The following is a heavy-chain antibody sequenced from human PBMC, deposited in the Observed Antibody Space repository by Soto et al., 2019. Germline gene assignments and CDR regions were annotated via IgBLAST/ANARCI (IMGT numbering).Heavy chain of an antibody. D-gene: IGHD3-22*01. V-gene: IGHV1-3*01. J-gene: IGHJ6*01. CDR3: ARDLGHSSDSIEYGMDG. CDR1: GYTFTTYV. Sequence: QVQLVQSGAEVKKPGASVKVSCKASGYTFTTYVIHWLRQAPGQSLEWMGWISPGNGNTKYSQHFQGRVTITRDTSAATALMELGSLRSEDTAIYYCARDLGHSSDSIEYGMDGWGHGTTVTVSS. CDR2: ISPGNGNT.